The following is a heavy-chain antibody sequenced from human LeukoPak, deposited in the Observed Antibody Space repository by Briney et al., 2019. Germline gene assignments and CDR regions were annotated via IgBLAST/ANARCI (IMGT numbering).Heavy chain of an antibody. CDR2: INHSGST. J-gene: IGHJ4*02. D-gene: IGHD6-19*01. CDR1: GGSLSGYY. V-gene: IGHV4-34*01. Sequence: PSETLSLTCAVYGGSLSGYYWSWIRQSPGKGLEWIGEINHSGSTNYNPSLKSRVTISVDTSKNQFSLKLSSVTAADTAVYYCARGRFGDSSGWYGGDFDYWGQGTLVTVSS. CDR3: ARGRFGDSSGWYGGDFDY.